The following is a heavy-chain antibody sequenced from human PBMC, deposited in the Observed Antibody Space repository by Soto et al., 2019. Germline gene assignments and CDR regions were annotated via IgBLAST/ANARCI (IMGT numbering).Heavy chain of an antibody. J-gene: IGHJ3*02. CDR3: ARGVGPKGRAFDI. V-gene: IGHV6-1*01. CDR1: GDSVSSNNAA. D-gene: IGHD1-26*01. CDR2: TYYRSKWYN. Sequence: SQTLSLTCAISGDSVSSNNAAWNWIRQSPSRGLEWLGRTYYRSKWYNESAQSVKSRITVVPDTSKNQFSLQLNSVTPEDTAVYYCARGVGPKGRAFDIWGQGTMVTVSS.